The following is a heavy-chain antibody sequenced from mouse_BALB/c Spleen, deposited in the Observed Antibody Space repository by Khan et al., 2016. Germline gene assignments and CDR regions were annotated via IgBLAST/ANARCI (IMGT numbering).Heavy chain of an antibody. J-gene: IGHJ4*01. Sequence: QVRLQQSGPGLVQPSQSLSITCTVSGFSLTSYGVHWVRQSPGKGLEWLGVIWSGGSTDYNAAFISRLSISKDNSKSQVFFKMNSLQANDTAIYYCARTPEWDGYYEAMDYWGQGTSVTVSS. CDR1: GFSLTSYG. CDR3: ARTPEWDGYYEAMDY. V-gene: IGHV2-2*02. D-gene: IGHD2-3*01. CDR2: IWSGGST.